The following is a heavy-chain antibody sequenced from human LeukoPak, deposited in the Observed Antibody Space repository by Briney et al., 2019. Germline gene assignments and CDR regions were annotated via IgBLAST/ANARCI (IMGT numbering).Heavy chain of an antibody. CDR2: IYHSGST. Sequence: SETLSLTCTVFGYSISSGYYWGWIRQPPGKGLEWIGSIYHSGSTYYNPSLKSRVTISVDTSKNQFSLKLSSVTAADTAVYYCARDPGGSSGWSGFDYWGQGTLVTVSS. D-gene: IGHD6-19*01. CDR3: ARDPGGSSGWSGFDY. V-gene: IGHV4-38-2*02. CDR1: GYSISSGYY. J-gene: IGHJ4*02.